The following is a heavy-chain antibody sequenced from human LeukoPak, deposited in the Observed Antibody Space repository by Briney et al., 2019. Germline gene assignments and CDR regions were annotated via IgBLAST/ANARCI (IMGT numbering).Heavy chain of an antibody. CDR3: ARGLTKQWSRPPWYFDL. J-gene: IGHJ2*01. CDR1: GYTFTSYD. Sequence: EASVKVSCKASGYTFTSYDINWVRQATGQGLEWMGWMNPNSGNTGYAQKFQGRVTMTRNTSISTAYMELSSLRSEDTAVYYCARGLTKQWSRPPWYFDLWGRGTLVTVSS. CDR2: MNPNSGNT. V-gene: IGHV1-8*01. D-gene: IGHD6-19*01.